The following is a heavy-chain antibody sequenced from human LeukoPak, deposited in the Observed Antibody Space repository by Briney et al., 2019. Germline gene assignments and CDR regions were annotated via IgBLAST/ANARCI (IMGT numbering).Heavy chain of an antibody. CDR2: FDPEDGET. D-gene: IGHD3-22*01. CDR3: AATKWYYYDSSGYSFIDWDY. CDR1: GYTLTELS. Sequence: ASVKVSCEVSGYTLTELSMHWVRQAPGKGLEWMGGFDPEDGETIYAQKFQGRVTMTEDTSTDTAYMELSSLRSEDTAVYYCAATKWYYYDSSGYSFIDWDYWGQGTLVTVSS. V-gene: IGHV1-24*01. J-gene: IGHJ4*02.